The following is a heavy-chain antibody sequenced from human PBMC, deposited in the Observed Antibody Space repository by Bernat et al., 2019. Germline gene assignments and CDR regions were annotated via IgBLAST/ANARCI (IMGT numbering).Heavy chain of an antibody. CDR2: IWYDGSNK. D-gene: IGHD2-15*01. V-gene: IGHV3-33*01. CDR1: GFILSDYN. Sequence: QVQLVESGGGVVQPGRSLRLSCAASGFILSDYNMHWVRQAPGKGLEWVAVIWYDGSNKYYADSVKGRFTISRDNSKNTLYLQMNSLRAEDTAVYYCARVHSPYCSGGSCYAQAFDYWGQGTLVTVSS. J-gene: IGHJ4*02. CDR3: ARVHSPYCSGGSCYAQAFDY.